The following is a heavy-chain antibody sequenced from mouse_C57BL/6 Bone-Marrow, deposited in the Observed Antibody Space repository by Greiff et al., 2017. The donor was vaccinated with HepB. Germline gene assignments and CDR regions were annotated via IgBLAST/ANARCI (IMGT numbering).Heavy chain of an antibody. V-gene: IGHV1-55*01. CDR1: GYTFTSYW. CDR3: ARCYYGSPFDY. J-gene: IGHJ2*01. Sequence: QVQLQQPGAELVKPGASVKMSCKASGYTFTSYWITWVKQRPGQGLEWIGDIYPGSGSTNYNEKFKSKATLTVYTSSSTAYMQLSSLTSEDSAVYYCARCYYGSPFDYWGQGTTLTVSA. CDR2: IYPGSGST. D-gene: IGHD1-1*01.